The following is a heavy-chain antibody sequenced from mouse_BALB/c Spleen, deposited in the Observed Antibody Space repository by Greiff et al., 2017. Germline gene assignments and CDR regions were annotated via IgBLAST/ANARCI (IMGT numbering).Heavy chain of an antibody. Sequence: EVKVVESGGGLVQPGGSRKLSCAASGFTFSSFGMHWVRQAPEKGLEWVAYISSGSSTIYYADTVKGRFTISRDNPKNTLFLQMTSLRSEDTAMYYCARDGNYVLYFDYWGQGTTLTVSS. J-gene: IGHJ2*01. D-gene: IGHD2-1*01. CDR3: ARDGNYVLYFDY. V-gene: IGHV5-17*02. CDR1: GFTFSSFG. CDR2: ISSGSSTI.